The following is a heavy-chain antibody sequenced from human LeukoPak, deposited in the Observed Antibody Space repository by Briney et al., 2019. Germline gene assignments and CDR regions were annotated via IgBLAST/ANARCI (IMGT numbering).Heavy chain of an antibody. D-gene: IGHD6-19*01. CDR3: ARAGSYSSGRYYFDY. CDR1: GFTFGDYA. CDR2: IYSGGST. V-gene: IGHV3-66*01. J-gene: IGHJ4*02. Sequence: GGSLRLSCTASGFTFGDYAMSWFRQAPGKGLEWVSVIYSGGSTYYADSVKGRFTISRDNSKNTLYLQMNSLRAEDTAVYYCARAGSYSSGRYYFDYWGQGTLVTVSS.